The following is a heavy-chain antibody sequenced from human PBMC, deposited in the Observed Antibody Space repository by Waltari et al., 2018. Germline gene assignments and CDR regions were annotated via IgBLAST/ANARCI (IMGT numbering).Heavy chain of an antibody. Sequence: QVQLQESGPGLVKPSETLSLTCTVSGGSISRSYWRWIRQPAGKGLEWIGRIYTSGSTNYNPSLKSRVTMSVDTSKNQFSLKLSSVTAADTAVYYCAGRGVIIHEDPWGQGTLVTVSS. D-gene: IGHD3-10*01. CDR2: IYTSGST. CDR1: GGSISRSY. J-gene: IGHJ5*02. V-gene: IGHV4-4*07. CDR3: AGRGVIIHEDP.